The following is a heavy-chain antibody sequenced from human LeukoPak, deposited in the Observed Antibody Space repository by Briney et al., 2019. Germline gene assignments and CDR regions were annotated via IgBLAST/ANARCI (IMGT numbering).Heavy chain of an antibody. CDR2: ISYDGSNK. J-gene: IGHJ4*02. V-gene: IGHV3-30*18. D-gene: IGHD3-10*01. CDR1: GFTFSSYG. Sequence: GGSLRLSCAASGFTFSSYGMHWVRQAPGKGLEWVAVISYDGSNKYYADSVKGRFTVSRDNSKNTLYLQMNSLRAEDTAVYYCAKDPRVRGVIIKGYYWGQGTLVTVSS. CDR3: AKDPRVRGVIIKGYY.